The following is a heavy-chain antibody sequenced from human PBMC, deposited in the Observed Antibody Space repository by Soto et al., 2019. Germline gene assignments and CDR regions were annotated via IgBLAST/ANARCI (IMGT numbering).Heavy chain of an antibody. J-gene: IGHJ4*02. D-gene: IGHD3-9*01. CDR1: GFTFDDYA. Sequence: EVQLVESGGGLVQPGRSLRLSCAASGFTFDDYAMHWVRQAPGKGLEWVSGISWNSGSIGYADSVKGRFTISRDNAKNSLYLQMNSLRAEDTPLYYCAKDIGDILTGYYPAYYFDYWGQGTLVTVSS. CDR2: ISWNSGSI. V-gene: IGHV3-9*01. CDR3: AKDIGDILTGYYPAYYFDY.